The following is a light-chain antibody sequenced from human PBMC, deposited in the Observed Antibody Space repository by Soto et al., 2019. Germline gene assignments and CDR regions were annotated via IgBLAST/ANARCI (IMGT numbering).Light chain of an antibody. CDR1: QNIRNL. CDR3: QQYNTYST. Sequence: DIQLTQSPSTLSAAVLDSVTVAFLASQNIRNLLAWYQQKPGKAPKPLIYDASTLKTGVPSRFSGSGSGSEFNFTITGLQTDDFATYFCQQYNTYSTFGQGTRLEIK. CDR2: DAS. J-gene: IGKJ5*01. V-gene: IGKV1-5*01.